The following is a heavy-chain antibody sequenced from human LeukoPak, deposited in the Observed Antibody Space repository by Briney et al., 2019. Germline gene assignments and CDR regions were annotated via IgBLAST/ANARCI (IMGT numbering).Heavy chain of an antibody. CDR1: RYTCTNCY. Sequence: ASVTVSCKTSRYTCTNCYVHWVRQAPGQGLEWMGYIVPDSGGADYDQKFQGRVTMTRDKSISTVYMELSSLRSDDTAVYYCSTEDKYCSGANCGKYWGQGTLVTVSS. V-gene: IGHV1-2*02. CDR3: STEDKYCSGANCGKY. D-gene: IGHD2-15*01. CDR2: IVPDSGGA. J-gene: IGHJ4*02.